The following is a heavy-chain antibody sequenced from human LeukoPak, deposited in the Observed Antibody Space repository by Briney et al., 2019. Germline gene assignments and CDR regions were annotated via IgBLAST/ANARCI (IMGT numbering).Heavy chain of an antibody. J-gene: IGHJ4*02. D-gene: IGHD4-11*01. CDR2: ISYDGSNK. CDR1: GFTFSSYA. CDR3: AKDRYSRVSIHDY. Sequence: GGSLRLSCAASGFTFSSYAMHWVRQAPGKGLEWVAVISYDGSNKYYADSVKGRFTISRDNSKNTLYLQMNSLRAEDTAVYYCAKDRYSRVSIHDYWGQGTLVTVSS. V-gene: IGHV3-30-3*01.